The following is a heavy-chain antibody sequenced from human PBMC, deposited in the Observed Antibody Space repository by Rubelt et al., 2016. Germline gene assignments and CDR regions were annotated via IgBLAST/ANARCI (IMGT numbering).Heavy chain of an antibody. CDR3: ARKGYSSGWYFDY. V-gene: IGHV1-2*02. D-gene: IGHD6-19*01. CDR2: GGT. J-gene: IGHJ4*02. Sequence: GGTNYAQKFQGRVTMTRDTSISTAYMELSRLRSDDTAVYYCARKGYSSGWYFDYWGQGTLVTVSS.